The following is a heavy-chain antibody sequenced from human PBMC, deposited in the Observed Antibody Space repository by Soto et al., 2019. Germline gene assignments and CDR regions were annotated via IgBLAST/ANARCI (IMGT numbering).Heavy chain of an antibody. J-gene: IGHJ3*01. V-gene: IGHV3-30*18. CDR3: AKVRLTDYLRYAPHL. CDR2: ISYDGSNK. Sequence: PGGSLRLSCAASGFTFSSYGMHWVRQAPGKGLEWVAVISYDGSNKYYADSVKGRFTISRDNSQNTVFLQVNSLRAEDTAIYFCAKVRLTDYLRYAPHLWGQGTLVTVSS. CDR1: GFTFSSYG. D-gene: IGHD2-8*01.